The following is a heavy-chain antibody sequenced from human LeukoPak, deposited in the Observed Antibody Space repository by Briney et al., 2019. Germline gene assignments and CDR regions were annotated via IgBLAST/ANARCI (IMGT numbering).Heavy chain of an antibody. CDR3: ARDLSGRAGTFDI. CDR1: GFTFSSYG. CDR2: IWYDGSNK. V-gene: IGHV3-33*08. Sequence: PGGSLRLSCAASGFTFSSYGMYWVRQAPGKGLEWVAVIWYDGSNKNYTDSVKGRFTTSRDNSKNTLYLQMNSLRAEDTAVYYCARDLSGRAGTFDIWGQGTMVAVSS. J-gene: IGHJ3*02. D-gene: IGHD1-26*01.